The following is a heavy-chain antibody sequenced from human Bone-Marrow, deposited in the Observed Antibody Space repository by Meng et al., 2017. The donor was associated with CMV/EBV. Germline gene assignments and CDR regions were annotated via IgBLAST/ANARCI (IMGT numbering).Heavy chain of an antibody. CDR3: TRDACDSSSTSCYRYYYYYGMDF. D-gene: IGHD2-2*01. CDR1: GFTFGDYA. V-gene: IGHV3-49*04. CDR2: IRSKAYGGTT. J-gene: IGHJ6*02. Sequence: GESLKISCTASGFTFGDYAMSWVRQAPGKGLEWVGFIRSKAYGGTTEYAASVKGRFTISRDDSKSIAYLQMNSLKTEDTAVYYCTRDACDSSSTSCYRYYYYYGMDFWGQGTTVTGSS.